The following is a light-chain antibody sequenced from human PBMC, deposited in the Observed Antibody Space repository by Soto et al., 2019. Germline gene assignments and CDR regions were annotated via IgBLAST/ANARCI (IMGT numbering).Light chain of an antibody. CDR3: QQYYSTPWT. CDR1: QSVLYSTNNKNY. CDR2: WAS. J-gene: IGKJ1*01. V-gene: IGKV4-1*01. Sequence: DIVINQSPDSLAVSLGERATINCKSSQSVLYSTNNKNYLAWYHQKSGQPPKLLIYWASTRESGVPDRFSGSGSGTDFTLTISRLQAEDVAVYYCQQYYSTPWTFGQGTKVEIK.